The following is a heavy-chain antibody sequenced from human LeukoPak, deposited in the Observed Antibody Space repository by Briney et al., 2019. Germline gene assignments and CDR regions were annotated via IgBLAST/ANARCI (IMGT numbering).Heavy chain of an antibody. J-gene: IGHJ6*02. V-gene: IGHV3-11*01. Sequence: GSLRLSCAASGFTFSDYYMSWIRQAPGKGLEWVSYISSSGSTIYYADSVEGRFTISRDNAKNSLYLQMNSLRAEDTAVYYCAREVVSPVYYYGMDVWGQGTTVTVSS. CDR2: ISSSGSTI. CDR3: AREVVSPVYYYGMDV. CDR1: GFTFSDYY. D-gene: IGHD2-15*01.